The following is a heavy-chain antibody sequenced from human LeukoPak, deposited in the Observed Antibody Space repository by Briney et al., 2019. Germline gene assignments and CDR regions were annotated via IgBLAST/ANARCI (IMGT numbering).Heavy chain of an antibody. D-gene: IGHD1-26*01. CDR3: ARHPYSGSYHFDY. CDR2: INPNSGGT. J-gene: IGHJ4*02. CDR1: GYIFTGYY. Sequence: ASVKVSCKASGYIFTGYYMHWVRQAPAQGLEWMGWINPNSGGTNSAQKFQGRVTMTRDTSISRAYMELSRLTSDDTAVYYCARHPYSGSYHFDYWGQGTLVTVSS. V-gene: IGHV1-2*02.